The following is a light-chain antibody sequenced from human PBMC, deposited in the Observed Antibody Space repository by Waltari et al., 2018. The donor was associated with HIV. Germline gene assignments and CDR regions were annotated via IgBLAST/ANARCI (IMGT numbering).Light chain of an antibody. Sequence: DIQMTQSPSTLSASVGDRVPITCRASQCIGKWLALYQQKAGKAPKLLIYTASSLESWVPSMFSGSGSGTEFTLTINSLQPDDFATYYCQQYNSYSYTFGQGTNLESK. CDR3: QQYNSYSYT. J-gene: IGKJ2*01. CDR2: TAS. V-gene: IGKV1-5*03. CDR1: QCIGKW.